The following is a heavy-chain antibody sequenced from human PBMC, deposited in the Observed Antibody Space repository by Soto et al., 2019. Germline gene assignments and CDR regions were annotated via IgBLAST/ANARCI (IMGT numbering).Heavy chain of an antibody. CDR3: ARVFPGAAAGNYYGMDV. CDR1: GGSISSYY. D-gene: IGHD6-13*01. V-gene: IGHV4-59*01. CDR2: IYYSGST. Sequence: SETLSLTCTVSGGSISSYYWSWIRQPPGKGLEWIGYIYYSGSTNYNPSLKSRVTISVDTSKNQFSLKLGSVTAADTAVYYCARVFPGAAAGNYYGMDVWGQGTTVTVSS. J-gene: IGHJ6*02.